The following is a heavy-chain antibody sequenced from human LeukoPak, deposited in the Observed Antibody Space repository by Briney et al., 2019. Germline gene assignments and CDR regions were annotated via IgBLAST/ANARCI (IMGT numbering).Heavy chain of an antibody. D-gene: IGHD6-25*01. CDR3: ARYLAAGYFDL. CDR1: GASISFYY. J-gene: IGHJ2*01. CDR2: IYYSGST. Sequence: SETLSLTCTVSGASISFYYWSWIRQPPGKGLEWIGYIYYSGSTNYNPSLKSRVTISVDTSKNQFSLKLSSVTAADTAVYYCARYLAAGYFDLWGRGTLVTVSS. V-gene: IGHV4-59*08.